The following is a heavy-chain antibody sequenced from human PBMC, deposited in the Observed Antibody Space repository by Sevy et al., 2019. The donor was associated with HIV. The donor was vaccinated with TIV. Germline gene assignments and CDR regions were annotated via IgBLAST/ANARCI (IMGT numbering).Heavy chain of an antibody. CDR3: ARGAVLRFLEWTRGYYYGMDV. CDR1: GYTFTSYD. J-gene: IGHJ6*02. V-gene: IGHV1-8*01. D-gene: IGHD3-3*01. CDR2: MNPNSGNT. Sequence: ASVKVSCKASGYTFTSYDINWVRQATGQGLEWMGWMNPNSGNTGYAQKFQGRVTMTRNTSISTAYMELSSLRSEDTAVYYCARGAVLRFLEWTRGYYYGMDVWGQGTTVTVSS.